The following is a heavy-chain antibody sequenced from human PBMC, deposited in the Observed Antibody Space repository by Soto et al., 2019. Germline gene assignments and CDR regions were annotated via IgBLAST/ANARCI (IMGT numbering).Heavy chain of an antibody. D-gene: IGHD4-4*01. V-gene: IGHV3-21*01. J-gene: IGHJ5*02. CDR1: GFTFSSYS. Sequence: GGSLRLSCAASGFTFSSYSMNWVRQAPGKGLEWVSSISSSSSYIYYADSVKGRFTISRDNAKNSLYLQMNSLRAEDTAVYYCARDPTAVTSRFDPWGQGTLGSVSS. CDR3: ARDPTAVTSRFDP. CDR2: ISSSSSYI.